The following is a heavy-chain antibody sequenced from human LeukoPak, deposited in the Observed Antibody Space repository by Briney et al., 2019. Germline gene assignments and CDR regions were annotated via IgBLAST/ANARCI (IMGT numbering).Heavy chain of an antibody. V-gene: IGHV3-23*01. Sequence: GGSLRLSCAASGFTLSSYAMSWVRQAPGKGLEWVSGISGSGDNIFYADSVKGRFTISRDNSKNTLYLQMNSLRAEDTAVYYCAKDYGGTHWGQGTLVTVSS. CDR1: GFTLSSYA. D-gene: IGHD4-23*01. CDR3: AKDYGGTH. J-gene: IGHJ4*02. CDR2: ISGSGDNI.